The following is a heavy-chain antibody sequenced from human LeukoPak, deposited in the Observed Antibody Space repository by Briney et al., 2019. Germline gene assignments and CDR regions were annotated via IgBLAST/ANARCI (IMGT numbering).Heavy chain of an antibody. CDR3: TTDRYYYGSGSYDGFDI. CDR2: IKSKSDGGTT. D-gene: IGHD3-10*01. J-gene: IGHJ3*02. Sequence: GASLTLSCAASGPIVSNAWMSWVRPAPGKGREWVGRIKSKSDGGTTDYDAPVKGSFTISNDDSKTALYLQMNSLKTEDTAVYYCTTDRYYYGSGSYDGFDIWGQGTMVTVSS. CDR1: GPIVSNAW. V-gene: IGHV3-15*01.